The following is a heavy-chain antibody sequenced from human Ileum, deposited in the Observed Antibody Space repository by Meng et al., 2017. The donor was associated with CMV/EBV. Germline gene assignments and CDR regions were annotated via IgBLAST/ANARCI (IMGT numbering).Heavy chain of an antibody. Sequence: GGSLRLSCAASGFTFSSYAMHWVRQAPGKGLEWVAVTSYDGSSEYYADSVKGRFTISRDNSKNTLDLQMNSLRAEDTAVYYCAIASRGVAVAGLDYWGQGTLVTVSS. J-gene: IGHJ4*02. D-gene: IGHD6-19*01. CDR2: TSYDGSSE. V-gene: IGHV3-30-3*01. CDR1: GFTFSSYA. CDR3: AIASRGVAVAGLDY.